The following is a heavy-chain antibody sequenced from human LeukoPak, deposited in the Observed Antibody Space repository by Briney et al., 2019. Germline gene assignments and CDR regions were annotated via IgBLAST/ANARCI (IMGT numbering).Heavy chain of an antibody. V-gene: IGHV1-46*01. CDR1: GYTFTSYY. Sequence: ASVKVSCKASGYTFTSYYMHWVRQAPGQGLEWMGIINPSGGSTSYAQKFQGRVTMTRDMSTSTAYMELSSLRSEDTAVYYCARDQTASGSIDYWGQGTLVTVSS. D-gene: IGHD6-19*01. CDR3: ARDQTASGSIDY. CDR2: INPSGGST. J-gene: IGHJ4*02.